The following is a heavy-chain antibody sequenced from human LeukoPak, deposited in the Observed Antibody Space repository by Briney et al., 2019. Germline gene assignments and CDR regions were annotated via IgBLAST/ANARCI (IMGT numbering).Heavy chain of an antibody. J-gene: IGHJ1*01. CDR2: IIPIFGTA. CDR3: ARDAYSSGPEYFQH. Sequence: AASVKVSCKASGGTFSSYAISWVRQPPGQGREWMGGIIPIFGTANYAQKFQGRVTITADKSTSTAYMELSSLRSEDTAVYYCARDAYSSGPEYFQHWGQGTLVTVSS. CDR1: GGTFSSYA. V-gene: IGHV1-69*06. D-gene: IGHD6-19*01.